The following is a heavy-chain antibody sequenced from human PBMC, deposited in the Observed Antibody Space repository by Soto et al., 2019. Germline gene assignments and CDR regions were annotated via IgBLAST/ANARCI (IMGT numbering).Heavy chain of an antibody. D-gene: IGHD3-10*01. CDR1: GGSISSSSYY. J-gene: IGHJ4*02. Sequence: SETLSLTCTVSGGSISSSSYYWGWIRQPPGKGLEWIGSIYYSGSTYYNPSLKSRVTISVDTSKNQFSLKLSSVTAADTAVYYCASGNTMVRGVMYFDYWGQGTLVTVSS. V-gene: IGHV4-39*01. CDR2: IYYSGST. CDR3: ASGNTMVRGVMYFDY.